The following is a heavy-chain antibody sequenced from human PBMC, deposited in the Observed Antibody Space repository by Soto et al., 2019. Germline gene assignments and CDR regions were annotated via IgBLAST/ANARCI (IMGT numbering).Heavy chain of an antibody. CDR2: LSGGGATK. J-gene: IGHJ4*02. V-gene: IGHV3-23*01. CDR3: AQTSVLRYFEWFGTLDS. CDR1: GFSFSTYA. D-gene: IGHD3-9*01. Sequence: HPGGSLRLSCVASGFSFSTYAVTWVRQAPGKGLEWVSFLSGGGATKHYADSVKGRFTVSRDNSRKTVYLQMGSLRADDTAMYFCAQTSVLRYFEWFGTLDSWGQGSLVIVSS.